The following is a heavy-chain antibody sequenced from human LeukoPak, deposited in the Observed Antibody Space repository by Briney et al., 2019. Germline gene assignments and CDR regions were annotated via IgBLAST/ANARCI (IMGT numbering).Heavy chain of an antibody. CDR2: IYYTGST. J-gene: IGHJ2*01. Sequence: SETLSLTCTVSGGSISSYYWTWIRQPPGKGLEWLGYIYYTGSTTYNPSLKSRVTISVDTSKNQFSLKLRSVTAADTAVYYCARDYGDIPPDWYYDLXGXGTLVTVSS. CDR1: GGSISSYY. V-gene: IGHV4-59*01. CDR3: ARDYGDIPPDWYYDL. D-gene: IGHD4-17*01.